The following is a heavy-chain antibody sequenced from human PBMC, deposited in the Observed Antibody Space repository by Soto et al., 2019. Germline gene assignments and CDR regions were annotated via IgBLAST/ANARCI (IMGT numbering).Heavy chain of an antibody. Sequence: PSETLSLTCTVSGGSVSVTSHYWGWIRQPPGQGLQWIASIYYSGTTYYNPSLKSRPTISIDTSKNQFSLRLTSVTAEDTAFYYCARKSYNYDSFENWGRGTLVTVSS. CDR2: IYYSGTT. CDR3: ARKSYNYDSFEN. J-gene: IGHJ4*02. CDR1: GGSVSVTSHY. V-gene: IGHV4-39*01. D-gene: IGHD5-18*01.